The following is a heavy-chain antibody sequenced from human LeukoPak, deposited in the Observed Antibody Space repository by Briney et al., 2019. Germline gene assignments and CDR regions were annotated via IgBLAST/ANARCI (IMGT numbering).Heavy chain of an antibody. CDR3: ARLHRELAEAFDI. Sequence: ASVKVSCKASGYTFTSYYMHWVRQAPGQGLEWMGIINPSGGSTSYAQKFQGRVTMTRDMSTSTVYMELSSLRSDDTAVYYCARLHRELAEAFDIWGQGTMVTVSS. J-gene: IGHJ3*02. CDR2: INPSGGST. CDR1: GYTFTSYY. V-gene: IGHV1-46*01. D-gene: IGHD1-26*01.